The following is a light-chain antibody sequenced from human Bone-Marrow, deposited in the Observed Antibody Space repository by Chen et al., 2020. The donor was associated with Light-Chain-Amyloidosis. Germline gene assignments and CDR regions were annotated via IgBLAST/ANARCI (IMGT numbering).Light chain of an antibody. J-gene: IGLJ2*01. CDR2: RDT. Sequence: SYELTQPPSVSVSPGQTARITCSGDDLPTKYAYWYQQKPGQAPVLVIHRDTERPSGISERFSGSSSGTTATLNSSGVQAEDEADYNCQSADSSGTYEVIFGGGTKLTVL. CDR1: DLPTKY. CDR3: QSADSSGTYEVI. V-gene: IGLV3-25*03.